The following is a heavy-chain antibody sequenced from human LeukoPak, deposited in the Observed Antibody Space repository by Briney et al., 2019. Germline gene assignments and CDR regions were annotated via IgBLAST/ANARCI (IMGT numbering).Heavy chain of an antibody. CDR3: ARQLRYFDWLLGGFDY. Sequence: GGSLRLSCAASGFTFSSYEMNWVRQAPGKGLEWVSYISSSGSTIYYAGSVKGRFTISRDNAKNSLYLQMNSLRAEETAVYYCARQLRYFDWLLGGFDYWGQGTLITVSS. CDR2: ISSSGSTI. CDR1: GFTFSSYE. D-gene: IGHD3-9*01. V-gene: IGHV3-48*03. J-gene: IGHJ4*02.